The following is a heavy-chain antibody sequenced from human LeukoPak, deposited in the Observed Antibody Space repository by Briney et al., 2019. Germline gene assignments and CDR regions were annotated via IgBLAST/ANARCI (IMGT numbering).Heavy chain of an antibody. CDR2: IYYSGST. D-gene: IGHD3-3*01. CDR3: ARHVVNDFWSGFVS. J-gene: IGHJ4*02. V-gene: IGHV4-61*01. CDR1: GGSVSSGSYY. Sequence: SETLSLTCTVSGGSVSSGSYYWSWIRQPPGKGLEWIGYIYYSGSTNYNPSLKSRVTISVDTSKNQFSLKLSSVTAADTAVYYCARHVVNDFWSGFVSWGQGTLVTVSS.